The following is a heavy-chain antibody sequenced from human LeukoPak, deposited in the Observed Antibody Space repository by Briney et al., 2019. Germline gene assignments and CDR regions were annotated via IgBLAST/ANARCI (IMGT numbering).Heavy chain of an antibody. V-gene: IGHV1-46*01. CDR1: GYTFTSYY. CDR2: INPSGGST. D-gene: IGHD3-22*01. CDR3: ARGSYYDSSGPTPDY. Sequence: ASVKVSCKASGYTFTSYYMHWVRQAPGQGLEWMGIINPSGGSTSYAQKFQGRVTITADESTSTAYMELSSLRSEDTAVYYCARGSYYDSSGPTPDYWGQGTLVTVSS. J-gene: IGHJ4*02.